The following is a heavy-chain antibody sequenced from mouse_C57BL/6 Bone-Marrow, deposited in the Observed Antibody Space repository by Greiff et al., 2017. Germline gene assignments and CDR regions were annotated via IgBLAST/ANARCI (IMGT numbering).Heavy chain of an antibody. CDR1: GYSFTDYN. Sequence: LVESGPELVKPGASVKISCKASGYSFTDYNMNWVKQSNGKSLEWIGVINPNYGTTSYNQKFKGKATLTVDQSSSTAYMQLTSLTSEDSAVYYCARFPYDGYHDPDGFAYWGQGTLVTVSA. J-gene: IGHJ3*01. V-gene: IGHV1-39*01. CDR2: INPNYGTT. CDR3: ARFPYDGYHDPDGFAY. D-gene: IGHD2-3*01.